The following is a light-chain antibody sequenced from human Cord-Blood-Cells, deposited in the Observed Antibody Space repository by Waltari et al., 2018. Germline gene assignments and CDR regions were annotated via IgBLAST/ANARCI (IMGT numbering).Light chain of an antibody. Sequence: DIVMTQSPDSLAVSLCERATINCKSSQSVLYSSNNKNYLAWYQQKPGQPPKLLIYWASTRESGFPDRFSGSGSGTDFTLTISSLQAEDLAVYYCQQYYSTPPTFGQGTKVEI. CDR3: QQYYSTPPT. CDR2: WAS. J-gene: IGKJ1*01. V-gene: IGKV4-1*01. CDR1: QSVLYSSNNKNY.